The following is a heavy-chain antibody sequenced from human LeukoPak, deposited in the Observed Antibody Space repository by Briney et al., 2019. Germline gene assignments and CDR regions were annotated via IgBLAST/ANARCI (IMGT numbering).Heavy chain of an antibody. V-gene: IGHV3-48*04. Sequence: GGSLRLSCAASGFTFSSYSMNWVRQAPGKGLEWVSYISSSSSTIYYADSVKGRFTISRDNAKNSLYLQMNSLRAEDTAVYYCAREWAAASFDIWGQGTMVTVSS. CDR2: ISSSSSTI. D-gene: IGHD6-13*01. J-gene: IGHJ3*02. CDR1: GFTFSSYS. CDR3: AREWAAASFDI.